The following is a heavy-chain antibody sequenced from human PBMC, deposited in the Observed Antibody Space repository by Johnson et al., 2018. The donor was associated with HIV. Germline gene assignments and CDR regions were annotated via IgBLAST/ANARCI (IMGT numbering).Heavy chain of an antibody. Sequence: VQLVESGGGVVRPGGSLRLSCAASGFTFEDYGMNWVRQVLGKGLEWVSGINWSGGGTTYADSVKGRFTISRDNSKNTLYLQVNSLRDEDTALYYCAKDRSGGALGAFDIWGHGTMVTVSS. D-gene: IGHD2-15*01. V-gene: IGHV3-20*04. CDR2: INWSGGGT. CDR1: GFTFEDYG. CDR3: AKDRSGGALGAFDI. J-gene: IGHJ3*02.